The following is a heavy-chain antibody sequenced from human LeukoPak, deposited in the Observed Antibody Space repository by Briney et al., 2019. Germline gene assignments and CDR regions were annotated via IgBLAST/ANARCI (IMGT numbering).Heavy chain of an antibody. J-gene: IGHJ4*02. CDR1: GGSISSGDYY. CDR2: IYYSGST. Sequence: SQTLSLTCTVSGGSISSGDYYWSWIRQPPGKGLEWIGYIYYSGSTYYNPSLKSRVTISVDTSKNQCSLKLSSVTAADTAVYYCARSLGDFWSGSPNFDYWGQGTLVTVSS. CDR3: ARSLGDFWSGSPNFDY. D-gene: IGHD3-3*01. V-gene: IGHV4-30-4*08.